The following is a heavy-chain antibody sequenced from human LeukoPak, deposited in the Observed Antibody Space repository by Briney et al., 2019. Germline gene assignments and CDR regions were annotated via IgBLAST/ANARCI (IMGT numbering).Heavy chain of an antibody. CDR2: ISYDGSNK. CDR3: ARDRGGWFDP. Sequence: GGSLRLSCAASGFTFSSYAMHWVRQAPGKGLEWVAVISYDGSNKYYADSVKGRFTISRDNSKNTLYLQMNSLRAEDTAVYYCARDRGGWFDPWGQGTLVTVSP. J-gene: IGHJ5*02. D-gene: IGHD3-16*01. CDR1: GFTFSSYA. V-gene: IGHV3-30-3*01.